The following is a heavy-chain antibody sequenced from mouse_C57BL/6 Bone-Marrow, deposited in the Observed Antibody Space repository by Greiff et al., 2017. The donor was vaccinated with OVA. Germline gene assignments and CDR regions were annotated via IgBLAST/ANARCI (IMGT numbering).Heavy chain of an antibody. Sequence: VHVKQSGAELVRPGASVKLSCTASGFNIKDDYMHWVKQRPEQGLEWIGWIDPENGDTEYASKFQGKATITADTSSNTAYLQLSSLTSEDTAVYYCTPCYDYDWYFDVWGTGTTVTVSS. CDR2: IDPENGDT. D-gene: IGHD2-4*01. J-gene: IGHJ1*03. CDR3: TPCYDYDWYFDV. V-gene: IGHV14-4*01. CDR1: GFNIKDDY.